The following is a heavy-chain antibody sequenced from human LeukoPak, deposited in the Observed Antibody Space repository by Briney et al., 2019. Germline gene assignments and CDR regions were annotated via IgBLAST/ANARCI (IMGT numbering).Heavy chain of an antibody. CDR3: ARGYYSSSRFDS. Sequence: GGSLRLSCVASGFTFSSYGMNWVRQAPGKGLEWVSFISTSSGTTYYADSVKGRFTISRDNAENTLYMRMNSLRPEDTAVYYCARGYYSSSRFDSWGQGTLVTVSS. D-gene: IGHD6-13*01. J-gene: IGHJ4*02. CDR2: ISTSSGTT. V-gene: IGHV3-48*04. CDR1: GFTFSSYG.